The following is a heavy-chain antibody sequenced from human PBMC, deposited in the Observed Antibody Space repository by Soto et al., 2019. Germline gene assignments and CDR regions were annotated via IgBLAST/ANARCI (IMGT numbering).Heavy chain of an antibody. CDR1: GGSLSGGDNY. J-gene: IGHJ5*02. CDR2: IHYGGTT. Sequence: SETLSLTCTVSGGSLSGGDNYWSWIRQLPGRGLEWIGHIHYGGTTYYSPSFKSRVILSVGTSKSQFSLNLTSATAADTAVYFCARESGPGSFDWFDAWGQGTPVTVSS. CDR3: ARESGPGSFDWFDA. V-gene: IGHV4-30-4*01. D-gene: IGHD3-10*01.